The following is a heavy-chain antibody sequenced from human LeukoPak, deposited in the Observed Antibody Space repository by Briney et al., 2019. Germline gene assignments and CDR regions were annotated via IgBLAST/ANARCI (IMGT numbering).Heavy chain of an antibody. CDR2: INHSGST. J-gene: IGHJ4*02. CDR1: GGSFSGYY. CDR3: ARRGAVAGKTFDY. Sequence: SETLSLTCAVYGGSFSGYYWSWIRQPPGKGLEWIGEINHSGSTNYNPSLKSRVTISVDTSKNQFSLKLSSVTAAETAVYYCARRGAVAGKTFDYWGQGTLVTVSS. D-gene: IGHD6-19*01. V-gene: IGHV4-34*01.